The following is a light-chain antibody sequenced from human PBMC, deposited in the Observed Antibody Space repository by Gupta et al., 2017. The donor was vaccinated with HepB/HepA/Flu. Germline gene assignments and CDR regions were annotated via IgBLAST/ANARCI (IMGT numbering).Light chain of an antibody. V-gene: IGLV3-21*03. CDR2: DDS. CDR1: NIGSKS. J-gene: IGLJ1*01. CDR3: QVWDSSSDHLYV. Sequence: SYVLTQPSSVSVAPGKTARITCGGNNIGSKSVHWYQQKPGQAPVLVVYDDSDRPSGIPERFSGSNSGNTATLTISMVEAGDEADYYCQVWDSSSDHLYVFGTGTKVTVL.